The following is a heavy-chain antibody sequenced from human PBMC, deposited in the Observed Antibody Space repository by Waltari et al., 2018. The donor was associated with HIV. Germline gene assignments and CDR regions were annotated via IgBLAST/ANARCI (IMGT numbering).Heavy chain of an antibody. CDR3: ARDYYDSSGSSYGMDV. V-gene: IGHV4-59*01. J-gene: IGHJ6*02. CDR2: IYYSGGT. Sequence: QVQLQESGPGLVKPSETLSLTCPVAGGSISSSYGSWVRTPPGKGLEWIGYIYYSGGTNYNPSLKSRVTISVDTSKTQFSLKLSSVTAADTAVYYCARDYYDSSGSSYGMDVWGQGTTVTVSS. D-gene: IGHD3-22*01. CDR1: GGSISSSY.